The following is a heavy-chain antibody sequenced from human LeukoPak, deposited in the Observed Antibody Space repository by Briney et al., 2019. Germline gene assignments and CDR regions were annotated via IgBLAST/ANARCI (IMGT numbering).Heavy chain of an antibody. Sequence: ASVKVSCKASGYTFTSYAMNWVRQAPGQGLEWMGWINTNTGNPTYAQGFTGRFVFSLDTSVSTAYLQISSLKAEDTAVYYCARGLERFGVGASTPNDYWGQGTLVTVSS. D-gene: IGHD3-10*01. CDR1: GYTFTSYA. CDR2: INTNTGNP. J-gene: IGHJ4*02. V-gene: IGHV7-4-1*02. CDR3: ARGLERFGVGASTPNDY.